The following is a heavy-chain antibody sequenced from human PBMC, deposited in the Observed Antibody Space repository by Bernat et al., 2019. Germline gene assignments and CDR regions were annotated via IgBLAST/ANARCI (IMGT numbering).Heavy chain of an antibody. J-gene: IGHJ4*02. D-gene: IGHD6-13*01. CDR1: GGSISSSSYY. CDR2: IYYSGST. Sequence: QLQLQESGPGLVKPSETLSLTCTVSGGSISSSSYYWGWIRQPPGKGLEWIGSIYYSGSTYYNAPLKSRVTIAVDTSKNQFSQKRSSVTAADTAVYYCARQRSSSWYSPFEYWGQGTLVTVSS. CDR3: ARQRSSSWYSPFEY. V-gene: IGHV4-39*01.